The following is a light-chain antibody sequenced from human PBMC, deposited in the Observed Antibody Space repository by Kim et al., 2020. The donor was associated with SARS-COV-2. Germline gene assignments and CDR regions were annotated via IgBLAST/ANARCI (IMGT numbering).Light chain of an antibody. CDR3: QQYKSYSIT. CDR2: DAS. V-gene: IGKV1-5*01. J-gene: IGKJ5*01. CDR1: QSISNW. Sequence: SVGDRVTITCRASQSISNWLAWYQQKPGKAPKLLIYDASSLESGVPSRFSGSGSGTEFTLTISSLQPDDFASYYCQQYKSYSITFGQGTRLEIK.